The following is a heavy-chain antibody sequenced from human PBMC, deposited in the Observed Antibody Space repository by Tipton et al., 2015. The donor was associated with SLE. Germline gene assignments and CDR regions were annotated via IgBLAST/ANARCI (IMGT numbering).Heavy chain of an antibody. Sequence: GLVKPSETLSLTCSVSGGSISGYYWTWIRLPPGRGLEWIGYVYYSGSTNYNPSLKSRLTISVDTSKNQVSLKLTSVTAADTAVYYCAREGEYDDSGLRIPFDIWGQGTMVTVSS. D-gene: IGHD3-22*01. CDR1: GGSISGYY. CDR2: VYYSGST. V-gene: IGHV4-59*01. CDR3: AREGEYDDSGLRIPFDI. J-gene: IGHJ3*02.